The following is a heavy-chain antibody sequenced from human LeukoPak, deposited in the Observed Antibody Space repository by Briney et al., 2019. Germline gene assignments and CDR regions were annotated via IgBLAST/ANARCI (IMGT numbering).Heavy chain of an antibody. CDR2: IYYSGST. D-gene: IGHD3-16*02. CDR1: GDSIRRDNYY. V-gene: IGHV4-39*01. Sequence: SETLSLTCTVSGDSIRRDNYYWGWIRQPPGKGLEWIGSIYYSGSTYYNPSLKSRVSISVDPSKSQFSLKLTSVTAADTAVYYCATHPLLDYWGQGSLVTVSS. J-gene: IGHJ4*02. CDR3: ATHPLLDY.